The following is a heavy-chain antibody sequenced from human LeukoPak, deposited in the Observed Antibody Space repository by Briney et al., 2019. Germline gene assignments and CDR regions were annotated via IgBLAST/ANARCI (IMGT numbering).Heavy chain of an antibody. D-gene: IGHD6-19*01. J-gene: IGHJ6*03. V-gene: IGHV3-66*01. CDR3: AGDPYSGGYGAYYYYYMDV. Sequence: GGSLRLSCAASGFTVSSNYMSWVRQGPGKGLECVSVISNDGDTYYADSVKGRFTISRDTSKNTVSLQMNSLRAEDTAVYYCAGDPYSGGYGAYYYYYMDVWGKGTTVTVSS. CDR1: GFTVSSNY. CDR2: ISNDGDT.